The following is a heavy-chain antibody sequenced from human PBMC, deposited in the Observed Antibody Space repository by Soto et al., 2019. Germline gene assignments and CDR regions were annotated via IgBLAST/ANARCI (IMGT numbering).Heavy chain of an antibody. Sequence: QVQLVESGGGVVQPGRSLRLSCAASGFTCTNYGMHWVRQAPGKGLEWVAVIWYDGNNKYYADSVKGRFAISKDNSQNTLYLQMNNLRPEDTAVYYCTRDPYGGSRYYFDSWGQGTLVTVSS. J-gene: IGHJ4*02. CDR3: TRDPYGGSRYYFDS. CDR1: GFTCTNYG. CDR2: IWYDGNNK. D-gene: IGHD1-26*01. V-gene: IGHV3-33*01.